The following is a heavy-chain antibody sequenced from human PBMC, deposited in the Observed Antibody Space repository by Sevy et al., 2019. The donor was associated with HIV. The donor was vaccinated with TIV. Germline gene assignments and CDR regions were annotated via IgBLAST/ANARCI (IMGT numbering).Heavy chain of an antibody. CDR3: ARSALGDYVWGSYRPSWFDP. Sequence: GGSLRLSCAASGFTFDDYGMSWVRQAPGKGLEWVSGINWNGGSTGYADSVKGRFTISRDNAKNSLYLQMNSLRAEDTALYYCARSALGDYVWGSYRPSWFDPWGHGTLVTVSS. CDR2: INWNGGST. J-gene: IGHJ5*02. V-gene: IGHV3-20*04. CDR1: GFTFDDYG. D-gene: IGHD3-16*02.